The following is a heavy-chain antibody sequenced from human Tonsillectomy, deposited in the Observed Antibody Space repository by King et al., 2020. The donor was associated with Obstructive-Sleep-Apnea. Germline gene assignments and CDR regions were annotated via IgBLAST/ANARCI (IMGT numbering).Heavy chain of an antibody. CDR3: TRETYYSDSSGYKDAFDI. D-gene: IGHD3-22*01. J-gene: IGHJ3*02. Sequence: VQLVQSGGDLVQPGGSLRLSCAASGFPFSSYSMNWGRQAPGKGLEWVSYISSLGSTIYYADFVKGRFTISRDNAKNSLYLQMNSLRAEDTAVYYCTRETYYSDSSGYKDAFDIWGQGTMVTVSS. V-gene: IGHV3-48*04. CDR2: ISSLGSTI. CDR1: GFPFSSYS.